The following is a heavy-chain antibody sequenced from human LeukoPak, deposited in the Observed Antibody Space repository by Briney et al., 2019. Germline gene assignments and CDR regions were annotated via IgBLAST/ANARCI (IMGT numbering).Heavy chain of an antibody. D-gene: IGHD7-27*01. CDR2: VFTTGGA. V-gene: IGHV4-4*07. CDR3: GRDGPSWGSL. CDR1: GGSIGTYY. J-gene: IGHJ4*02. Sequence: PSETLSLTCTVSGGSIGTYYWSWIRQPAGKGLEWIGRVFTTGGANYNPSLKSRVTMSLDTSRNLFSLKLNSVTAEDTAVYYCGRDGPSWGSLWGQGALVTVSS.